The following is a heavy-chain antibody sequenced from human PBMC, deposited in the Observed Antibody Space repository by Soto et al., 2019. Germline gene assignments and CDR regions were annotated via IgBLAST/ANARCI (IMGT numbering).Heavy chain of an antibody. CDR2: INPKSDDT. D-gene: IGHD1-26*01. V-gene: IGHV1-2*02. CDR1: GYPFXDNQ. CDR3: XXKHXXXXXRWGLDP. J-gene: IGHJ5*02. Sequence: QVQLVQSGSEVKKPGASVKVSCKASGYPFXDNQIHXLRRAPGQGLEWMGRINPKSDDTNYAQKFQGRVTMTRDTSIDTAYLELTGLTSDDTATYYCXXKHXXXXXRWGLDPWGQGTLVTVSS.